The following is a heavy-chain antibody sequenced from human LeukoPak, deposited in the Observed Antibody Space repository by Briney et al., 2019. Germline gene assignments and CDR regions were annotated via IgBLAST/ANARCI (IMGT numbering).Heavy chain of an antibody. CDR2: ISYDGSNK. J-gene: IGHJ4*02. CDR1: GFTFSSYA. D-gene: IGHD3/OR15-3a*01. CDR3: ARGRTGYIPIDY. Sequence: GGSLRLSCAASGFTFSSYAMHWVRQAPGKGLEWVAVISYDGSNKCYADSVKGRFTISRDNSKNTLYLQMNSLRAEDTAVYYCARGRTGYIPIDYWGQGTLVTVSS. V-gene: IGHV3-30*04.